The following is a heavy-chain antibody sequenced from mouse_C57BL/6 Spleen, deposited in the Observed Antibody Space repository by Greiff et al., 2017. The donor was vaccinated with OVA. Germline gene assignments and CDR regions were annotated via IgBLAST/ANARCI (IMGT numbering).Heavy chain of an antibody. CDR1: GYSITSGYD. Sequence: DVMLVESGPGMVKPSQSLSLTCTVTGYSITSGYDWHWIRHFPGNQLEWMGYISYSGSTNYNPSLKSRISITHDTSKNHFFLKLNSVTTEDTATYYCAREGLGGYFDVWGTGTTVTVSS. V-gene: IGHV3-1*01. D-gene: IGHD4-1*01. CDR2: ISYSGST. CDR3: AREGLGGYFDV. J-gene: IGHJ1*03.